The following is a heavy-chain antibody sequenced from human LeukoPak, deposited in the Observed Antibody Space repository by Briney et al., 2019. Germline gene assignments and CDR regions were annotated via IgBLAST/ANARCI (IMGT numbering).Heavy chain of an antibody. V-gene: IGHV3-21*01. CDR2: ITSSGSYI. CDR1: GFSFGSYS. J-gene: IGHJ3*02. D-gene: IGHD3-22*01. CDR3: ARKGYYDSGTFDI. Sequence: PGGSLRLSCAVSGFSFGSYSMNWVRQAPGKGLEWVSSITSSGSYINYADSVKGRFTTSRDNAKNSLYLQMNRLRAEDTAVNYCARKGYYDSGTFDIWGQGTMVTVSS.